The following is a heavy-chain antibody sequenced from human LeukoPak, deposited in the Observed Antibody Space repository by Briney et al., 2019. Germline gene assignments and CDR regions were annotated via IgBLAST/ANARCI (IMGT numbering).Heavy chain of an antibody. Sequence: GASVKVSCKASGGTFSSYAISWVRQAPGQGLEWMGGIIPIFGTANYAQKFQGRVTITADESTSTAYMELSRLRSDDAAVYYCARAQLVTHKNPKRFDYWGQGTLVTVSS. CDR1: GGTFSSYA. D-gene: IGHD6-13*01. CDR2: IIPIFGTA. V-gene: IGHV1-69*13. J-gene: IGHJ4*02. CDR3: ARAQLVTHKNPKRFDY.